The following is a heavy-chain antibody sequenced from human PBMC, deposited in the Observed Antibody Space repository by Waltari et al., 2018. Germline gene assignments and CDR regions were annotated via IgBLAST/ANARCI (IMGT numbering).Heavy chain of an antibody. D-gene: IGHD5-12*01. CDR1: GGSISSSSYY. V-gene: IGHV4-39*07. CDR3: ARDRQGGYSNWFDP. Sequence: QLQLQESGPGLVKPSETLSLTCTVSGGSISSSSYYWGWIRQPPGKGLEWIGSIYYSGSTYYNPSRKSRVTISVDTSKNQFSLKLSSVTAADTAVYYCARDRQGGYSNWFDPWGQGTLVTVSS. J-gene: IGHJ5*02. CDR2: IYYSGST.